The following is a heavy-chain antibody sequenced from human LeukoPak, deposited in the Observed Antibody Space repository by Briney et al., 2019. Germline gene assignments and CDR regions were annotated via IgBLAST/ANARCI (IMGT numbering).Heavy chain of an antibody. D-gene: IGHD3-16*01. CDR3: ARSLGGYGPFDY. CDR1: GFTFSSYG. J-gene: IGHJ4*02. CDR2: IWYDGSNK. V-gene: IGHV3-33*01. Sequence: PGRSLRLSCAASGFTFSSYGMHWVRQAPGKGLEWVAVIWYDGSNKYYADSVEGRFTISRDNSKNTLYLQMNSLRAEDTAVYYCARSLGGYGPFDYWGQGTLVTVSS.